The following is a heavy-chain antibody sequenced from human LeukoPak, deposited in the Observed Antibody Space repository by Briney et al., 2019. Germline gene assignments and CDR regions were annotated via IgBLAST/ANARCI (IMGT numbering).Heavy chain of an antibody. CDR1: GFTFSSYE. CDR2: ISSSGSTI. CDR3: AELGITMVGGV. J-gene: IGHJ6*04. V-gene: IGHV3-48*03. D-gene: IGHD3-10*02. Sequence: GGSLRLSCAASGFTFSSYEMNWVRQAPGKGLEWVSYISSSGSTIYYADSVKGRFTISRDNAKNSLYLQMNSLRAEDTAVYYCAELGITMVGGVWGKGTTVTTSS.